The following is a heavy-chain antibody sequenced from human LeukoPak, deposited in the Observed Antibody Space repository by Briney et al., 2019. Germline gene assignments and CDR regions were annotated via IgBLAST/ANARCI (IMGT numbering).Heavy chain of an antibody. V-gene: IGHV3-66*01. CDR2: IYSGGST. CDR1: GFTVSSNY. CDR3: ASIAAASGGGYYFDY. D-gene: IGHD6-13*01. Sequence: PGGSLRLSCAASGFTVSSNYMNWVRQAPGKGLEWVSVIYSGGSTYYADSVKGRFTISRDNSKNTLYLQMNSLRAEDTAVYYCASIAAASGGGYYFDYWGQGTLVTVSS. J-gene: IGHJ4*02.